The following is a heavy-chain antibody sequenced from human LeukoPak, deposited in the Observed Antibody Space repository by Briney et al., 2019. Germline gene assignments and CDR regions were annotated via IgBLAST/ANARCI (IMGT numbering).Heavy chain of an antibody. CDR3: ARHGGGFGLWFGELSHFDY. Sequence: SETLSLTCAVYGGSFSGHYWSWIRQPPGKGLEWIGEINHCGSTNYNPSLKSRVTISVDTSKNQFSLKLSSVTAADTAVYYCARHGGGFGLWFGELSHFDYWGQGTLVTVSS. CDR1: GGSFSGHY. CDR2: INHCGST. D-gene: IGHD3-10*01. V-gene: IGHV4-34*01. J-gene: IGHJ4*02.